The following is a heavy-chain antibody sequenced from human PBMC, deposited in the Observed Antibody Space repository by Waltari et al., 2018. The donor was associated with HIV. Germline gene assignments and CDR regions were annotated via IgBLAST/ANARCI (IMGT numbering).Heavy chain of an antibody. CDR2: ISDSEIT. CDR3: ARDSGELWSGSLFDS. D-gene: IGHD3-3*01. CDR1: GGSVSSENSY. V-gene: IGHV4-61*01. J-gene: IGHJ4*02. Sequence: QVQLQESGPGLVKPSETLSLTCTVSGGSVSSENSYWSWIRQPPGKGLEWIGYISDSEITNYNPSLKSRISISIDTSKTQFSLKLISVTAADTAVYYCARDSGELWSGSLFDSWGQGTLVTVSS.